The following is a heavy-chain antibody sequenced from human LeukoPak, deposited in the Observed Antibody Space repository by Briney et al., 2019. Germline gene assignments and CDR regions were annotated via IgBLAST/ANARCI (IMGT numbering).Heavy chain of an antibody. V-gene: IGHV4-59*13. D-gene: IGHD5-12*01. CDR2: ISYSGGT. Sequence: SETLSLTCTVSGDSINNYFWNWVRQPPGKGLEWIGYISYSGGTNYNPSLKSRVIISADTSKNQFSLKVRSVTAADTAVYYCATEGGYHVYYGFDVWGQGTTVTVSS. CDR1: GDSINNYF. CDR3: ATEGGYHVYYGFDV. J-gene: IGHJ6*02.